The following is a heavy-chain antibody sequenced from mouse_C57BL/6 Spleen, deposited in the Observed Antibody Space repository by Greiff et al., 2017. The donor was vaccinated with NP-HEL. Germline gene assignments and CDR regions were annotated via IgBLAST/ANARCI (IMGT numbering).Heavy chain of an antibody. J-gene: IGHJ3*01. Sequence: VQLQQSGAELVKPGASVKLSCKASGYTFTSYWMHWVKQRPGQGLEWIGMIHPNSGSTNYNEKFKSKATLTVDKSSSTAYMQLSSLTSEDSAVYYCAREGEYYGSSPAWFAYWGQGTLVTVSA. CDR3: AREGEYYGSSPAWFAY. CDR1: GYTFTSYW. D-gene: IGHD1-1*01. V-gene: IGHV1-64*01. CDR2: IHPNSGST.